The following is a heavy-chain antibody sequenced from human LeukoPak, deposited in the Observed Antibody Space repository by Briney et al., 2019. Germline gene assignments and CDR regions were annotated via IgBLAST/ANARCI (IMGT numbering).Heavy chain of an antibody. CDR1: GGSFSGYY. CDR3: ARGTGGLLRYYYYYMDV. J-gene: IGHJ6*03. Sequence: PSETLSLTCAVYGGSFSGYYWSWIRQPPGKGLEWIGEINHSGSTNYNPSLKSRVTISVDTSKNQFSLKLSSVTAADTAVYYCARGTGGLLRYYYYYMDVWGKGTTVTISS. CDR2: INHSGST. D-gene: IGHD3-10*01. V-gene: IGHV4-34*01.